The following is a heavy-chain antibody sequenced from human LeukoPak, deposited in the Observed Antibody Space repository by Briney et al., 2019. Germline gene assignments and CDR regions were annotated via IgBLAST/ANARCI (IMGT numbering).Heavy chain of an antibody. CDR1: GFTFSSYE. CDR3: ARSKRKTDSRLVAAAGDF. CDR2: ISSSGSDI. V-gene: IGHV3-48*03. Sequence: GGSLRLFCVVSGFTFSSYEMNWVRQAPGKGLEWISYISSSGSDIYYADSVKGRFTISRDNVNNSLYLQMNSLRAEDTAVYYCARSKRKTDSRLVAAAGDFWGQGTLVTVSS. D-gene: IGHD6-13*01. J-gene: IGHJ4*02.